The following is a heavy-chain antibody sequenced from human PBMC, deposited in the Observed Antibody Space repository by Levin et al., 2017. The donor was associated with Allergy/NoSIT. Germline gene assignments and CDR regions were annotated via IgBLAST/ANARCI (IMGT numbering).Heavy chain of an antibody. CDR2: INHSGST. CDR1: GGSFSGYY. D-gene: IGHD1-26*01. CDR3: ARSGWKVGATNTHFDY. V-gene: IGHV4-34*01. Sequence: PSETLSLTCAVYGGSFSGYYWSWIRQPPGKGLEWIGEINHSGSTNYNPSLKSRVTISVDTSKNQFSLKLSSVTAADTAVYYCARSGWKVGATNTHFDYWGQGTLVTVSS. J-gene: IGHJ4*02.